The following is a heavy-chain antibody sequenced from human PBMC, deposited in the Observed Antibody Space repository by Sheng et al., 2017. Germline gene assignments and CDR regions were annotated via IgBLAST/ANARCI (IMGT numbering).Heavy chain of an antibody. CDR1: GYSISSGYY. CDR3: ARVTGYTGMDV. J-gene: IGHJ6*02. D-gene: IGHD5-12*01. CDR2: IYHSGST. V-gene: IGHV4-38-2*01. Sequence: QVQLQESGPGLVKPSETLSLTCAVSGYSISSGYYWGWIRQHPGKGLEWIGSIYHSGSTYYNPSLKSRVTISVDTSKNQFSLKLSSVTAADTAVYYCARVTGYTGMDVWGQGTTVTVSS.